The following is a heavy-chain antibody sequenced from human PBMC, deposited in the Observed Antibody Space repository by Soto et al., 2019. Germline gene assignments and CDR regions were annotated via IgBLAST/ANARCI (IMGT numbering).Heavy chain of an antibody. CDR1: GFTFSNAW. J-gene: IGHJ3*02. Sequence: GGSLRLSCAASGFTFSNAWMSWVRQAPGKGLEWVGRIKSKTDGGTTDYAAPVKGRFTISRDDSKNTLYLQMNSLKTEDTAMYYCTTGDYYDSSGYYYEGAFDIWGQGTMVTVSS. CDR2: IKSKTDGGTT. V-gene: IGHV3-15*01. D-gene: IGHD3-22*01. CDR3: TTGDYYDSSGYYYEGAFDI.